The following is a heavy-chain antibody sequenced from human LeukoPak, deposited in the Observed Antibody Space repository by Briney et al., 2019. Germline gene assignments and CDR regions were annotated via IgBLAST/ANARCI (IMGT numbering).Heavy chain of an antibody. V-gene: IGHV3-43*01. CDR2: ITWDGDNT. Sequence: PGGSLRLSCAASGFTFDDYTMHWVRQAPGKGLEWVSLITWDGDNTYYAESVKGRFTVSRDNSKNSLYLQMNSLTTEDTALYYCARESESSGWYDYWGQGTLVTVSS. CDR1: GFTFDDYT. CDR3: ARESESSGWYDY. D-gene: IGHD6-19*01. J-gene: IGHJ4*02.